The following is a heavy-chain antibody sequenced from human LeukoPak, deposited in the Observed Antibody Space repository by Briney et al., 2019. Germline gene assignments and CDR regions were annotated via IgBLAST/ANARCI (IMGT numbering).Heavy chain of an antibody. CDR1: GYTFTSYC. J-gene: IGHJ3*02. Sequence: GASVKVSCKASGYTFTSYCIRWVRQAPGQGLEWMGWISAYNGNTNYAQKLQGRVTMTTDTSTSTAYMELRSLRSDDTAVYYCARAARKIYDYIWGSYHRRAFDIWGQGTMVTVSS. D-gene: IGHD3-16*02. CDR2: ISAYNGNT. CDR3: ARAARKIYDYIWGSYHRRAFDI. V-gene: IGHV1-18*01.